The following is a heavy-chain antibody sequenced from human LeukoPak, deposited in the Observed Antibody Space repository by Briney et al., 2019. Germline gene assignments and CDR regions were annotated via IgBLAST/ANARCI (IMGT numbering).Heavy chain of an antibody. D-gene: IGHD1-1*01. CDR2: IFYTGIT. CDR1: AGSISSH. Sequence: SETLSLTWTVSAGSISSHWRGIRQPPGKGLECIGYIFYTGITNYNPSLKSRVTISIDTSKNQYSLKLSSVTAADTAVYYCARLEWNDFLDDYYMDVWGKGTTVTVSS. CDR3: ARLEWNDFLDDYYMDV. V-gene: IGHV4-59*08. J-gene: IGHJ6*03.